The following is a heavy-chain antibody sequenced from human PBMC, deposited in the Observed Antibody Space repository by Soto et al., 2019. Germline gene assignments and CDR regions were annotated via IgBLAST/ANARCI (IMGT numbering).Heavy chain of an antibody. Sequence: SETLSLTCSVSGASIRSGGYYWSWLRQSPGKGLEWIGHIYYTGSTFYSPSLKSRLTMSLDTSKNQFSLDLRSVTAADTAMYYCARIEMASIKWGRGTLVTVSS. CDR3: ARIEMASIK. CDR2: IYYTGST. CDR1: GASIRSGGYY. J-gene: IGHJ4*02. V-gene: IGHV4-31*03.